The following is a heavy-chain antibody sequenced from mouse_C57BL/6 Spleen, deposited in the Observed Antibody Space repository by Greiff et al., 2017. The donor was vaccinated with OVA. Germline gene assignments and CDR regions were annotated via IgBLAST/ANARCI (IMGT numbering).Heavy chain of an antibody. V-gene: IGHV14-2*01. J-gene: IGHJ2*01. D-gene: IGHD1-1*01. CDR1: GFNIKDYY. Sequence: VQLKESGAELVKPGASVKLSCIASGFNIKDYYMHWVKQRTEQGLEWIGRIDPEDGETKYAPKFQGKATITADTSSNTAYLQLSSLTSEDTAVYYCARREVFTTVVYFDYWGQGTTLTVSS. CDR3: ARREVFTTVVYFDY. CDR2: IDPEDGET.